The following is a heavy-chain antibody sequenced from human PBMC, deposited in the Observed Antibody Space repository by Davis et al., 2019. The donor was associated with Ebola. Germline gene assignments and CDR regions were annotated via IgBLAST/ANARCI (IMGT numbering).Heavy chain of an antibody. J-gene: IGHJ4*02. CDR2: IWYDGSNK. CDR1: GFTFSSYG. V-gene: IGHV3-30*02. D-gene: IGHD2-8*01. Sequence: GESLKISCAASGFTFSSYGMHWVRQAPGKGLEWVAVIWYDGSNKYYADSVKGRFTISRDNSKNTLYLQMNSLRAEDTAVYYCAKVLIVLMVYAPLDYWGQGTLVTVSS. CDR3: AKVLIVLMVYAPLDY.